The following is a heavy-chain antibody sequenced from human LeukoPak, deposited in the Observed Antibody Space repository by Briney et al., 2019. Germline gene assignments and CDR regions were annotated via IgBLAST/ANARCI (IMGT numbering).Heavy chain of an antibody. J-gene: IGHJ3*02. Sequence: GESLKISCKGSGYSFTSYWISWVRQPPAKGLAWMGRIDPSDSYTNYRPSFQGHVTISADKSISTAYLQWSSLKASDTAMYYCARHELLWFGESPQAFDIWGQGTMVTVSS. CDR3: ARHELLWFGESPQAFDI. V-gene: IGHV5-10-1*01. CDR1: GYSFTSYW. D-gene: IGHD3-10*01. CDR2: IDPSDSYT.